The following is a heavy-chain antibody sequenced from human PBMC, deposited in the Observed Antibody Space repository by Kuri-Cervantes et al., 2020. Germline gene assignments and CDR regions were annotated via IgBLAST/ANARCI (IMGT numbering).Heavy chain of an antibody. CDR1: GGSVSSGSYF. CDR2: IYYSGST. CDR3: ARTDRHSGYYLEY. J-gene: IGHJ4*02. Sequence: SETLSLTCTVSGGSVSSGSYFWSWIRQPPGKGLEWIGYIYYSGSTDYTPSFKSRVTISRDTSKKQFSLNLNSVTTADTAVYYCARTDRHSGYYLEYWGQGILVTVSS. V-gene: IGHV4-61*01. D-gene: IGHD3-22*01.